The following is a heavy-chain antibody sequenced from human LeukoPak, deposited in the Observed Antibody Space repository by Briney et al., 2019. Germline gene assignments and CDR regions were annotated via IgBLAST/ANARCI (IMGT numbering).Heavy chain of an antibody. D-gene: IGHD3-16*02. CDR3: AVLLYRHYLWFDS. CDR2: IYYNGDT. V-gene: IGHV4-39*01. CDR1: GASIRSNSFY. Sequence: PSETLSLTCTVSGASIRSNSFYWGWIRQAPGKGLEWIGTIYYNGDTFYNPSLKSRVTMSVDTSASQFSLKLSSVTAADTAVYYCAVLLYRHYLWFDSWGQGTLVSVSS. J-gene: IGHJ5*01.